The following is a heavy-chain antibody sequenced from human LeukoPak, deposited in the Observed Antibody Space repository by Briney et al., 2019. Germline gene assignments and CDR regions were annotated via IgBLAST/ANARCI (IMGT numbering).Heavy chain of an antibody. CDR3: ARGPKRGYNIYYYYGMDV. Sequence: SETLSLTCAVYGGSLSGYYWSWIRQPRGKGLEWIGEINHSGSTNYNPSLKSRVTISVDTSKNQFSLKLSSVTAADTAVYYCARGPKRGYNIYYYYGMDVWGQGTTVTVSS. J-gene: IGHJ6*02. V-gene: IGHV4-34*01. D-gene: IGHD5-24*01. CDR1: GGSLSGYY. CDR2: INHSGST.